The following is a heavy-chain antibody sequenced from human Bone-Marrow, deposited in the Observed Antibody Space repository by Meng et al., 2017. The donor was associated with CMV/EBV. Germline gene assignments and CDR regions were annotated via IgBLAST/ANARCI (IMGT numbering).Heavy chain of an antibody. J-gene: IGHJ4*02. CDR2: ISSSSSYI. Sequence: GGSLRLSCAASGFTFSSYSMNWVRQAPGKGLEWVSSISSSSSYIYYADSVKGRFTISRDNAKNSLYLQMNSLTAEDTAVYYCVKERLTRSHSSFDSWGQGTLVTVSS. CDR3: VKERLTRSHSSFDS. V-gene: IGHV3-21*01. D-gene: IGHD2-15*01. CDR1: GFTFSSYS.